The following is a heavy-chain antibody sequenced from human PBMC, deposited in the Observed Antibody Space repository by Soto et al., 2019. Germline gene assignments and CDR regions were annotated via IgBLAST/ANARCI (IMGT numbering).Heavy chain of an antibody. D-gene: IGHD1-1*01. V-gene: IGHV4-39*01. CDR3: ARHPNWNGYFDY. J-gene: IGHJ4*02. Sequence: SETLSLTCTVSGGSISSSSYYWGWIRQPPGKGLEWIGSIYYSGSTYYNPSLKSRVTISVDTSKNQFSLKLSSVTAADTAVYYCARHPNWNGYFDYWGQGTLVTVSS. CDR1: GGSISSSSYY. CDR2: IYYSGST.